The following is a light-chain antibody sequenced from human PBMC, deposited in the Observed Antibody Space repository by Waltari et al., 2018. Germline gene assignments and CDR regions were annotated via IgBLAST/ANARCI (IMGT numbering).Light chain of an antibody. J-gene: IGKJ4*01. Sequence: EIVLTQSPGTLSVSPGERVTVSCRASQTNTGSWLTWYHQKPGQAPRLLIYGASNRAPGIPDRFSGSGSGTDFTLTISRLEPEDSAVYYCQQYDGSVVTFGGGTKVEIK. V-gene: IGKV3-20*01. CDR3: QQYDGSVVT. CDR1: QTNTGSW. CDR2: GAS.